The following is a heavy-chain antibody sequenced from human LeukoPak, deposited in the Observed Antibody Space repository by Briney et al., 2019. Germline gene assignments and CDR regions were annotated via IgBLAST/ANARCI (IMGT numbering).Heavy chain of an antibody. D-gene: IGHD1-26*01. CDR2: ISSRGNTI. V-gene: IGHV3-11*01. CDR1: GGSFSGYY. CDR3: ARGYGLLDY. Sequence: LSLTCAVYGGSFSGYYWSWIRQPPGKGLEWISYISSRGNTIYYGDSVKGRFTISRDNAKNSLYLQMNSLRAEDTAVYYCARGYGLLDYWGQGTLVTVSS. J-gene: IGHJ4*02.